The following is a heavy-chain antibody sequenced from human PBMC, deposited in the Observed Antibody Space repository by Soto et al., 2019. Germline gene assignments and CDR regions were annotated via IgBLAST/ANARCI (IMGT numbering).Heavy chain of an antibody. CDR2: ISAST. CDR1: GFTVSSYA. Sequence: EIQLLESGGGLVQAGGSLRLSCAASGFTVSSYALNWVRQAPGKGLEWVSGISASTYYADSVKGRFTISRDTSKNTLYLQMNSLRAEDTAIYFCAIRMYSTRWYYLDYWGQGTLVTVSS. CDR3: AIRMYSTRWYYLDY. V-gene: IGHV3-23*01. D-gene: IGHD6-13*01. J-gene: IGHJ4*02.